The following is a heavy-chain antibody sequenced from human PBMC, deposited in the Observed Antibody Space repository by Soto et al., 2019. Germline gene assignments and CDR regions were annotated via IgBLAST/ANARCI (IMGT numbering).Heavy chain of an antibody. CDR1: SGSISSSNW. D-gene: IGHD2-2*01. V-gene: IGHV4-4*02. CDR2: IYHSGST. CDR3: ARESHVVPAAMRYHYYYYMDV. J-gene: IGHJ6*03. Sequence: SETLSLTCAVSSGSISSSNWWSWVRQPPGKGLEWIGEIYHSGSTNYNPSLKSRVTISVDKSKNQFSLKLSSVTAADTAVYYCARESHVVPAAMRYHYYYYMDVWGKGTTVTVSS.